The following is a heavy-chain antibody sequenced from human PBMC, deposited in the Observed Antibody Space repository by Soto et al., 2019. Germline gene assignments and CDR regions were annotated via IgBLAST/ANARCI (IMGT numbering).Heavy chain of an antibody. J-gene: IGHJ4*02. D-gene: IGHD6-13*01. CDR1: GGSISSYY. Sequence: PSETLSLTCTVSGGSISSYYWSWIRQPPGKGLEWIGYIYYTGSTNYNPSLKSRVTISVDTSKNQFSLKLSSVTAADTAVYYCARNCFQDSSSLTDYWGQGTLVTVSS. CDR3: ARNCFQDSSSLTDY. CDR2: IYYTGST. V-gene: IGHV4-59*08.